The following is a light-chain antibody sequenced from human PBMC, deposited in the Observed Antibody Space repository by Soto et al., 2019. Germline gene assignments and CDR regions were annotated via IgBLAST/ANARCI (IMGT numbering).Light chain of an antibody. Sequence: EIVLTQSPATLSLSPGERATLSCRASQSVSSYLAWYQQKPGQAPRLLIYDASNRATGIPARFSGSGSGTDLTLTISSLEPEDFAVYYCQQRSNWRGVTFGPGTKVDIK. V-gene: IGKV3-11*01. J-gene: IGKJ3*01. CDR1: QSVSSY. CDR2: DAS. CDR3: QQRSNWRGVT.